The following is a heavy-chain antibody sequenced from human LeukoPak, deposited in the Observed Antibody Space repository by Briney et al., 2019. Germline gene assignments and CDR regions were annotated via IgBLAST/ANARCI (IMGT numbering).Heavy chain of an antibody. D-gene: IGHD3-16*02. CDR2: TNHSGST. CDR1: GGSFSGYY. CDR3: ARADDYVWGSYPSFDY. V-gene: IGHV4-34*01. Sequence: SETLSLTCAVYGGSFSGYYWSWIRQPPGKGLEWIGETNHSGSTNYNPSLKSRVTISVDTSKNQFSLKLSSVTAADTAVYYCARADDYVWGSYPSFDYWGQGTLVTVSS. J-gene: IGHJ4*02.